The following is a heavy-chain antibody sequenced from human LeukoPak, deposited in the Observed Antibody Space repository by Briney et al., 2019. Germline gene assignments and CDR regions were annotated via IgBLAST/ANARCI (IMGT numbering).Heavy chain of an antibody. J-gene: IGHJ6*02. CDR1: GYTFTSYY. V-gene: IGHV1-46*01. D-gene: IGHD3-10*01. Sequence: GASVKVSCKASGYTFTSYYMHWVRQAPGQGLEWMGIINPSGGSTSYAQKFQGRVTMTRDTSTSTVYMELSSLRSEDTAVYYCAGPFVSGSYYHYYYYGMDVWGQGTTVTVSS. CDR2: INPSGGST. CDR3: AGPFVSGSYYHYYYYGMDV.